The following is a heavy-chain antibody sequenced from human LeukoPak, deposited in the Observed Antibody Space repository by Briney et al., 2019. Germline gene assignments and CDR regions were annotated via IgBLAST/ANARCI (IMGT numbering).Heavy chain of an antibody. V-gene: IGHV3-30*18. Sequence: GGSLRLSCAASGFTFSSYGMHWVRQAPGKGLEWVAVISYDGSNKYYADSVKGRFTISRDNSKNTLYLQMNSLRAEDTAVHYCAKDYGSGDNYFDYWGQGTLVTVSS. J-gene: IGHJ4*02. CDR2: ISYDGSNK. CDR3: AKDYGSGDNYFDY. D-gene: IGHD3-10*01. CDR1: GFTFSSYG.